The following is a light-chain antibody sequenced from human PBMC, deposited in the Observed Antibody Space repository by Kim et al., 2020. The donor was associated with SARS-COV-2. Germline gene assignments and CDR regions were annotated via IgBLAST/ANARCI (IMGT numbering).Light chain of an antibody. CDR2: GAS. Sequence: SVSPGERATLSGRASQSVSSNLAWYQQKPGQAPRLLIYGASTRATGIPARFSGSGSGTEFTLTISSLQSEDFAVYYCQQYNNWRTFGQGTKVDIK. CDR3: QQYNNWRT. V-gene: IGKV3-15*01. J-gene: IGKJ1*01. CDR1: QSVSSN.